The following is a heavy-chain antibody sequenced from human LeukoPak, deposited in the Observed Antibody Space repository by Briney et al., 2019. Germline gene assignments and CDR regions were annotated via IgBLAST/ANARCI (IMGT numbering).Heavy chain of an antibody. CDR3: ARLTPVAGTWYAFDH. CDR2: IYYSGST. V-gene: IGHV4-39*01. CDR1: GGSISSYY. Sequence: SETLSLTCTVSGGSISSYYWGWIRQPPGKGLEWIATIYYSGSTYFNPSLKSRVTISVDTSKNQFSLKLSSVTAADTAVYYCARLTPVAGTWYAFDHWGQGTLVTVSS. D-gene: IGHD6-19*01. J-gene: IGHJ4*02.